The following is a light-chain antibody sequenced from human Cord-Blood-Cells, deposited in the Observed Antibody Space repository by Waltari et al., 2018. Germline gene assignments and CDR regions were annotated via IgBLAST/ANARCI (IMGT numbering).Light chain of an antibody. CDR3: QQYDNLLT. J-gene: IGKJ4*01. Sequence: DIQTTQSPSSLSASVGDRVTITCPASQAISNYFNWYQQKPGKAPRLLIYDASNLETGVPSRFSGSGSETDFTFTISSLQPEDSETYYCQQYDNLLTLGGRTKVEIE. CDR2: DAS. V-gene: IGKV1-33*01. CDR1: QAISNY.